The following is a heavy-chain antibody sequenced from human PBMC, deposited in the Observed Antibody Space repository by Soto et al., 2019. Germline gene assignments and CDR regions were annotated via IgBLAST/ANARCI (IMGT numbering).Heavy chain of an antibody. D-gene: IGHD2-2*02. CDR3: ARDRFPAAIRFAWFDP. J-gene: IGHJ5*02. Sequence: XSVKVSFNASGGTFSSYTISLVRHTPGQRLEWMGWINAGNGNTKYSQKSQGRVTITRDTSASTAYMELSSLRSEDTAVYYCARDRFPAAIRFAWFDPWGQGTLVTVSS. CDR1: GGTFSSYT. V-gene: IGHV1-3*01. CDR2: INAGNGNT.